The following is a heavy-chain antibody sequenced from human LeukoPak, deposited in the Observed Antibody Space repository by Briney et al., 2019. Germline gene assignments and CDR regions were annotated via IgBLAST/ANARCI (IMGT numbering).Heavy chain of an antibody. J-gene: IGHJ4*02. D-gene: IGHD6-19*01. CDR3: ARETSLAGFASGLGFNY. CDR2: IYYSGST. Sequence: TTSETLSLTCTVSGGSISSYYWSWIRQPPGKGLEWIGYIYYSGSTNYNPSLKSRVTISVDTSKNQFSLKLSSVTAADTAVYYCARETSLAGFASGLGFNYWGQGILVTVSS. V-gene: IGHV4-59*01. CDR1: GGSISSYY.